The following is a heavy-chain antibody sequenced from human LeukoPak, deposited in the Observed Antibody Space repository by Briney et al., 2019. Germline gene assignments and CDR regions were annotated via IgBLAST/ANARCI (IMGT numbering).Heavy chain of an antibody. J-gene: IGHJ3*02. V-gene: IGHV4-61*02. Sequence: SETLSLTCTVSGGSISSGSYYWSWIRQPAGKGLEWIGRIYTSGSTNYNPSLKSRVTISVDTSKNQFSLKLSSVTAADTAVYYCARAETYYDILTGYGAPHDAFDIWGQGTMVTVSS. D-gene: IGHD3-9*01. CDR2: IYTSGST. CDR3: ARAETYYDILTGYGAPHDAFDI. CDR1: GGSISSGSYY.